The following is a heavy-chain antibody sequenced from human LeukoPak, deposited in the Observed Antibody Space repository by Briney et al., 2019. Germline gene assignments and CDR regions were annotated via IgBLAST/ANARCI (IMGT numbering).Heavy chain of an antibody. CDR2: IGGRGGST. D-gene: IGHD3-16*01. CDR1: GFTVSSNY. J-gene: IGHJ5*02. Sequence: GGSLRLSCAASGFTVSSNYMSWVRQAPGKGPEWVSAIGGRGGSTYYADSVGGRFTISRDNSKDMVYLQMNSLKVEDTATYYCGKEGGAWGQGTKVTVSS. V-gene: IGHV3-23*01. CDR3: GKEGGA.